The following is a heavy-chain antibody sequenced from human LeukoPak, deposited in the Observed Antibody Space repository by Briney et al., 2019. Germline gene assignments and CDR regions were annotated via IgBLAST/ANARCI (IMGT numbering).Heavy chain of an antibody. CDR3: ARGSGETGGYYYVY. CDR2: IIPIFGTA. Sequence: SVKVSCKASGGSFTRYAISWVRQAPGQGLEWMGGIIPIFGTANYAQKFQGRVTITADESTRTAYMELRTLRSEDTAIYYCARGSGETGGYYYVYWGRGTPVTVSS. V-gene: IGHV1-69*13. D-gene: IGHD3-22*01. CDR1: GGSFTRYA. J-gene: IGHJ4*02.